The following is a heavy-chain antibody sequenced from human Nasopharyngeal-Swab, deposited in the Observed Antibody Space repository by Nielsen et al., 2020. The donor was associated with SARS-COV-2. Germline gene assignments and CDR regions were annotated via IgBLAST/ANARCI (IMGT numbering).Heavy chain of an antibody. CDR1: GFTFSSYA. CDR2: ISGSGNSP. D-gene: IGHD2-15*01. CDR3: AKRLAGYCSGGSCPRGWYFDL. Sequence: GESLKISCAASGFTFSSYAMSWVRQAPGKGLEWVSAISGSGNSPYYADSVKGRFTISRDNSKNTLYLQMNSLRAEDTAVYYCAKRLAGYCSGGSCPRGWYFDLWGRGTLVTVSS. J-gene: IGHJ2*01. V-gene: IGHV3-23*01.